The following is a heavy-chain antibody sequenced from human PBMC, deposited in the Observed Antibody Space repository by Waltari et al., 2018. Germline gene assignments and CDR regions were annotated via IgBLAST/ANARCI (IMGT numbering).Heavy chain of an antibody. Sequence: EVQLVESGGGLVQPGRSLRLSCAASGFTFDDYAMHWVRQAPGKGLEWVSGISWNSGSRGYADSVKGRFTISRDNAKNSLYLQMNSLRAEDMALYYCAKIGYSSSRDAFDIWGQGTMVTVSS. J-gene: IGHJ3*02. V-gene: IGHV3-9*03. CDR2: ISWNSGSR. CDR3: AKIGYSSSRDAFDI. D-gene: IGHD6-13*01. CDR1: GFTFDDYA.